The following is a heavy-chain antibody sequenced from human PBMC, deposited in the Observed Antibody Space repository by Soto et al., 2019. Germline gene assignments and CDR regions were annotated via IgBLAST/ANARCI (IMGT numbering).Heavy chain of an antibody. CDR2: INPSGGST. V-gene: IGHV1-46*01. CDR1: GYTFTSYY. Sequence: GASVKVSCKASGYTFTSYYMHWVRQAPGQGLEWMGIINPSGGSTSYARKFQGRVTMTRDTSTSTVYMELSSLRSEDTAVYYCARDIYYDILTGLGGGHDAFDIWGQGTMVTVSS. J-gene: IGHJ3*02. D-gene: IGHD3-9*01. CDR3: ARDIYYDILTGLGGGHDAFDI.